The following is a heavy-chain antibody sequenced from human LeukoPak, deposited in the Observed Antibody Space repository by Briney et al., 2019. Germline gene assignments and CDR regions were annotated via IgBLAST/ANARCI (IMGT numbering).Heavy chain of an antibody. D-gene: IGHD3-10*01. Sequence: PSQTLSLTCTVSGGSISSGSYYWSWIRQPAGKGLEWIGRIYTSGSTNYNPSLKSRVTISVDTSKNQFSLKLSSVTAADTAVYYCARRINYYGSGSYYNPVERYFDLWGRGTLVTVSS. CDR2: IYTSGST. CDR3: ARRINYYGSGSYYNPVERYFDL. CDR1: GGSISSGSYY. J-gene: IGHJ2*01. V-gene: IGHV4-61*02.